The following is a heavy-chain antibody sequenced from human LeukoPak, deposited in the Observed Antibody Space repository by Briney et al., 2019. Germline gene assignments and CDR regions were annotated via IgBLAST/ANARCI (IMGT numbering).Heavy chain of an antibody. CDR1: GFTFSSYG. Sequence: PGGSLRLSCAASGFTFSSYGMHWVRQAPGKGLEWVAVIWYDGSNKYYADSVKGRFTISRDNSKNTLYLQMNSLRAEDTAVYYCARAQGRYYYDSSGYPLWGQGTLVTVSS. J-gene: IGHJ4*02. CDR3: ARAQGRYYYDSSGYPL. D-gene: IGHD3-22*01. CDR2: IWYDGSNK. V-gene: IGHV3-33*01.